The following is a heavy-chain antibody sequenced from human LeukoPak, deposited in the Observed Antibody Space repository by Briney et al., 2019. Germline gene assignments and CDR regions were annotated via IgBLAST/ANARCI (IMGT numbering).Heavy chain of an antibody. Sequence: GVCLRLSCAXXXXTXSSNYMTWVRQAPGKGLEWVSVIHSGDNTYYADSVKGRFTISRDNSKNTFYLQMNSLRVEDTAVYYCASLTRDYWGQGTLVTVSS. V-gene: IGHV3-53*01. CDR1: XXTXSSNY. J-gene: IGHJ4*02. CDR3: ASLTRDY. CDR2: IHSGDNT. D-gene: IGHD4/OR15-4a*01.